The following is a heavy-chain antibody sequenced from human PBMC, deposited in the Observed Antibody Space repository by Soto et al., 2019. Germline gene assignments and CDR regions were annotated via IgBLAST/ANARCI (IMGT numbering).Heavy chain of an antibody. V-gene: IGHV3-30-3*01. D-gene: IGHD2-15*01. CDR2: ISYDGSNK. CDR1: GFTFSSYA. CDR3: ASAGGPPLDY. Sequence: QVQLVESGGGVVQPGRSLRLSCAASGFTFSSYAMHWVRQAPGKGLEWVAVISYDGSNKYYADSVKGRFTISRDISKNTLYLQMNSLRAGDTAVYYCASAGGPPLDYWGQGTLVTVSS. J-gene: IGHJ4*02.